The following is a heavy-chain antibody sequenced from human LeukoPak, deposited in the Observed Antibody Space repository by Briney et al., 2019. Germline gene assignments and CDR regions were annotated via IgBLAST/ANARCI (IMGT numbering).Heavy chain of an antibody. J-gene: IGHJ3*02. Sequence: ASVKVSCKASGYTFTGYYMHWVRQAPGQGLEWMGWINPNSGGTNYAQKFQGRVTMTRDTSTSTVYMELSSLRSEDTAVYYCARDGRTDAFDIWGQGTMVTVSS. CDR1: GYTFTGYY. CDR2: INPNSGGT. V-gene: IGHV1-2*02. D-gene: IGHD1-1*01. CDR3: ARDGRTDAFDI.